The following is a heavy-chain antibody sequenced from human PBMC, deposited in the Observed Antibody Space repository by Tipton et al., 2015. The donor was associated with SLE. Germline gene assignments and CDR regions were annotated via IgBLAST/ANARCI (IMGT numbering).Heavy chain of an antibody. CDR2: ISYDGSNK. J-gene: IGHJ6*03. D-gene: IGHD3-22*01. CDR1: GFTFSTYA. V-gene: IGHV3-30-3*01. CDR3: AREGYSSGYSYYYYYMDV. Sequence: SLRLSCAASGFTFSTYAMHWVRQAPGKGLEWVAVISYDGSNKYYADSVKGRFTISRDNSKNTLYLQMNSLRAEDTAVYYCAREGYSSGYSYYYYYMDVWGKGTTVTVSS.